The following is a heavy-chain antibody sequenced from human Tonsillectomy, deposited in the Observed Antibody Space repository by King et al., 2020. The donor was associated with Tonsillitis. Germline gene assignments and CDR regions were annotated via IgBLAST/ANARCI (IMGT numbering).Heavy chain of an antibody. CDR2: ISYDGSNK. J-gene: IGHJ4*02. D-gene: IGHD3-16*01. CDR1: GFTFSRYG. CDR3: AKEEGDTVPLDY. V-gene: IGHV3-30*18. Sequence: VQLVESGGGVVQPGRSLRLSCAASGFTFSRYGMHWVRQAPGKGLEWVTVISYDGSNKYYADSVKGRFTISRDNSKNTLYLQMNSLRAEDTAIYYCAKEEGDTVPLDYWGQGTLVTVSS.